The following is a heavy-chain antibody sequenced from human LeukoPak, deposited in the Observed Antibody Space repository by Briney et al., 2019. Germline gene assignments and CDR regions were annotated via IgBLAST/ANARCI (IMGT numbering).Heavy chain of an antibody. CDR2: IYYSGST. CDR3: AVLELIVREN. V-gene: IGHV4-59*01. J-gene: IGHJ4*02. D-gene: IGHD3-3*02. Sequence: PSETLSLTCTVSGGSISSYYWSWIRQPPGKGLEWIGYIYYSGSTNYNPSLKSRVTISVDTSKNQSSLKLSSVTAADTAVYYCAVLELIVRENWGQGTLVTVSS. CDR1: GGSISSYY.